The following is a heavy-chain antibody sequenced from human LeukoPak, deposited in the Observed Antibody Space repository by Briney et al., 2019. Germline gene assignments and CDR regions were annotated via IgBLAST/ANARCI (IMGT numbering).Heavy chain of an antibody. CDR3: ATESFSMVRGFFYY. V-gene: IGHV4-59*01. Sequence: PSETLSLTCTVSGGSISNYYWSWIRQPPGKGLEWIGYIYYSGSTNYNPSLKSRVTISVDTSKNQFSLKLSSVTAADTAVYYCATESFSMVRGFFYYWGQGTLVTVSS. CDR2: IYYSGST. J-gene: IGHJ4*02. CDR1: GGSISNYY. D-gene: IGHD3-10*01.